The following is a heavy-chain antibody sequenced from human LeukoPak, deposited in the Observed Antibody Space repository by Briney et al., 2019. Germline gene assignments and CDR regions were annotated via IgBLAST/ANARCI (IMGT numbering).Heavy chain of an antibody. CDR3: ATYYDSSGLIDY. CDR1: GGSISSSSYY. D-gene: IGHD3-22*01. Sequence: PSETLSLTCTVSGGSISSSSYYWAWIRQPPGKGLEWIGSIYHSGSTYYNPSLKSRVTISVDTSKNQFSLKLSSVTAADTAVYYCATYYDSSGLIDYWGQGTLVTVSS. CDR2: IYHSGST. V-gene: IGHV4-39*07. J-gene: IGHJ4*02.